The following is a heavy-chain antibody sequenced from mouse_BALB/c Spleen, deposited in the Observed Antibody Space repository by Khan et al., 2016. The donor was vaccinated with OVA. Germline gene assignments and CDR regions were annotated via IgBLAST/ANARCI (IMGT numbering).Heavy chain of an antibody. D-gene: IGHD2-14*01. V-gene: IGHV1-4*01. CDR2: INPSNYYT. CDR3: VREGAYHRSDGWFAY. J-gene: IGHJ3*01. CDR1: GYTFTSYT. Sequence: QVQLKQSGAELARPGASVKMSCRASGYTFTSYTMHWIRQRPGQAPEWIGHINPSNYYTNYNQNFKDKATLNVDKSSSTAYMQLSSLTSEDSAVYYYVREGAYHRSDGWFAYWGQGTLVTVSA.